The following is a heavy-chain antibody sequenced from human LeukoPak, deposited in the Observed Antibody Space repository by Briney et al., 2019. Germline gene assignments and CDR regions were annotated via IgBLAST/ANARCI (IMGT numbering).Heavy chain of an antibody. CDR2: ISSSSIYI. CDR3: ARDLWSPVDF. Sequence: GGSLRLSCAASGFTFSSYNMNWVRQAPGKGLEWVSCISSSSIYIYYADSVKGRFTISRDNAKNSLYLQMNSLRAEDTAVCYCARDLWSPVDFWGQGTLVTVSS. J-gene: IGHJ4*02. V-gene: IGHV3-21*01. D-gene: IGHD2-21*01. CDR1: GFTFSSYN.